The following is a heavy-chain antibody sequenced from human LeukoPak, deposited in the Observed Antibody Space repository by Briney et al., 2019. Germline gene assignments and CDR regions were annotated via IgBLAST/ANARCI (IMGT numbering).Heavy chain of an antibody. CDR1: GGSISSYY. CDR2: IYYSGST. D-gene: IGHD3-10*01. CDR3: ARDGWFGAY. J-gene: IGHJ4*02. V-gene: IGHV4-59*12. Sequence: SETLSLTCTVSGGSISSYYWSWIRQPPGKGLEWIGYIYYSGSTNYNPSLKSQVTISVDTSKNQFSLKLSSVTAADTAVYYCARDGWFGAYWGQGTLVTVSS.